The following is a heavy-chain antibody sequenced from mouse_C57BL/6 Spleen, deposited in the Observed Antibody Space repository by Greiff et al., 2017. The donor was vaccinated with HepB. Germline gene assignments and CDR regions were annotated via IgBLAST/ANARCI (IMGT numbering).Heavy chain of an antibody. CDR3: ARHGGSSYMDY. J-gene: IGHJ4*01. CDR1: GFTFSSYG. D-gene: IGHD1-1*01. V-gene: IGHV5-6*01. Sequence: EVKLVESGGDLVKPGGSLKLSCAASGFTFSSYGMSWVRQTPDKRLEWVGTISSGGSKTYYPDNVKGRCTISRDNANTTPYMQMSSLKSEDTAMYYCARHGGSSYMDYWGQGTSVTVSS. CDR2: ISSGGSKT.